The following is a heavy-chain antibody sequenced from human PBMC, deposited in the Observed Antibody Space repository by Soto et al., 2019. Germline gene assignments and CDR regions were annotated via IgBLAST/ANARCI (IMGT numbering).Heavy chain of an antibody. V-gene: IGHV3-21*01. D-gene: IGHD3-10*01. CDR1: GFTFSSYS. J-gene: IGHJ6*02. Sequence: EVQLVESGGGLVKPGGSLRLSCAASGFTFSSYSMNWVHQAPGKGLEWVSSISSSSSYIYYADSVKGRFTISRDNAKNSLYLQMNSLRAEDTAVYYCARVMVSRRSDYYGMDVWGQGTTVTVSS. CDR2: ISSSSSYI. CDR3: ARVMVSRRSDYYGMDV.